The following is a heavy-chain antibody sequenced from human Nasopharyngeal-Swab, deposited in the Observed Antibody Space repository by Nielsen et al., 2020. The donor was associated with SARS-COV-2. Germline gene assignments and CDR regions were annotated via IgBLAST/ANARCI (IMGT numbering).Heavy chain of an antibody. D-gene: IGHD4-17*01. Sequence: ASVKVSCKASGYTFTTFDINWVRQAPGQGLEWMGWINPHSRGTKYAQKFQGRVTMTSDTSINTAYMELRRLRSDDTAVYYCAKDDYGDYGYFGHWGQGTLVTVSS. V-gene: IGHV1-2*02. J-gene: IGHJ4*02. CDR1: GYTFTTFD. CDR3: AKDDYGDYGYFGH. CDR2: INPHSRGT.